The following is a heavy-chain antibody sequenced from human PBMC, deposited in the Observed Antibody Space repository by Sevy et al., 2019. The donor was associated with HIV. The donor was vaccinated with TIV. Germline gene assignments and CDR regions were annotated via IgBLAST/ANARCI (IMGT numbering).Heavy chain of an antibody. CDR2: INPNSGGT. D-gene: IGHD5-18*01. J-gene: IGHJ6*02. Sequence: ASVKVSCKASGYTFTGYYMHWVRQAPGQGLEWMGWINPNSGGTNYAQKLQGRVTMTRDTSISTAYMELSRLRSDDTAVYYCARVAVYSYGDTHYYGMDVWGQGTTVTVSS. CDR3: ARVAVYSYGDTHYYGMDV. CDR1: GYTFTGYY. V-gene: IGHV1-2*02.